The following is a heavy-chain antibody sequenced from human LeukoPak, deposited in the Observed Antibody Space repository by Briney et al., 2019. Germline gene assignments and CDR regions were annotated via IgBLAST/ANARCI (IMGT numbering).Heavy chain of an antibody. J-gene: IGHJ6*02. CDR3: AKDRSSAFYYYAMDV. D-gene: IGHD6-6*01. V-gene: IGHV3-9*01. CDR2: ISWNSGSI. CDR1: GFTFDDYA. Sequence: GRSLRLPCAASGFTFDDYAMHWVRQAPGKGLEWVSGISWNSGSIGYADSVKGRFTISRDNAKSSLYLQMNSLRAEDTALYYCAKDRSSAFYYYAMDVWGQGTTVTVSS.